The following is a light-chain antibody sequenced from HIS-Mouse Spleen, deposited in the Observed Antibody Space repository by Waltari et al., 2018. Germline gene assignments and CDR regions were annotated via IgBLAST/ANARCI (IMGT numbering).Light chain of an antibody. CDR1: RSDVGGYTI. J-gene: IGLJ3*02. V-gene: IGLV2-23*01. CDR3: CSYAGSSTWV. CDR2: EGS. Sequence: QSALTQPASVSGSPGQSIPISCTGTRSDVGGYTIFSWNQQQPGKAPKLMIYEGSKRPSGVSNLFSGSKSGNTASLTISGLQAEDEADYYCCSYAGSSTWVFGGGTKLTVL.